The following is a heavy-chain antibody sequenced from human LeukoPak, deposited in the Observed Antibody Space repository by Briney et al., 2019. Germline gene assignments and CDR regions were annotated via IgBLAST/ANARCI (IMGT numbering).Heavy chain of an antibody. CDR3: ASGYDCSGGSCYPKNFDY. J-gene: IGHJ4*02. CDR1: GFTFSSYA. CDR2: ISGSSGST. D-gene: IGHD2-15*01. V-gene: IGHV3-23*01. Sequence: GGSLRLSCAASGFTFSSYAMSWVRQAPGKVLEWVSAISGSSGSTYYADSVKGRFTISRDNSKNTLYLQMNSLRAEDTAVYYCASGYDCSGGSCYPKNFDYWGQGTLVTVSS.